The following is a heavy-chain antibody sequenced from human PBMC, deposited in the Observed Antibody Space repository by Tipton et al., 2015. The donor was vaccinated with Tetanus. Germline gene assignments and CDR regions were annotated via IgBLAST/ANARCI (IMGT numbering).Heavy chain of an antibody. J-gene: IGHJ4*02. D-gene: IGHD5-24*01. V-gene: IGHV5-51*01. CDR2: IYPGDSDT. Sequence: QSGPEVKKTGESLKISCKGSGYSFTSNWIAWVRQMPGKGLEWMGIIYPGDSDTRYSPSFRGQVTISADKSTSTAYLQWSGLKASDTAMYYCARSPGGRDGYNFVDYWGQGTLVTVSS. CDR1: GYSFTSNW. CDR3: ARSPGGRDGYNFVDY.